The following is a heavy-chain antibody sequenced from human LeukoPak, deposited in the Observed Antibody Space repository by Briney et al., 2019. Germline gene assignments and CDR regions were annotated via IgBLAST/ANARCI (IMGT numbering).Heavy chain of an antibody. Sequence: PSETLSLTCTVSGGSISSHYWSWIRQPPGKGLEWIGYIYYSGSTNYNPSLKSRVTISVDTSKNPFSLQLSSVTAADTAVYYCARGQNYYDSSGYHPWGQGTLVTVSS. CDR3: ARGQNYYDSSGYHP. CDR1: GGSISSHY. V-gene: IGHV4-59*11. D-gene: IGHD3-22*01. J-gene: IGHJ5*02. CDR2: IYYSGST.